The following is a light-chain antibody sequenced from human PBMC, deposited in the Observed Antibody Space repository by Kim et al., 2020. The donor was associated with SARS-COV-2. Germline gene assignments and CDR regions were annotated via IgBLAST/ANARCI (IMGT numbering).Light chain of an antibody. CDR1: QSVSIY. CDR2: DAS. V-gene: IGKV3-11*01. J-gene: IGKJ4*01. Sequence: SLSPGERATLSCRASQSVSIYLAWYQRKPGQAPRLLIYDASNRATGIPARFSGSGSGTDFTLTISSLEAEDFAVYYCQQRSRWPLTFGGGTKLEI. CDR3: QQRSRWPLT.